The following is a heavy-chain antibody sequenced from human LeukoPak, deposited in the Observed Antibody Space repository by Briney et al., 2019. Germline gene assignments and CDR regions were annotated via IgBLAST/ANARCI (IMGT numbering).Heavy chain of an antibody. CDR1: GITFSNSW. J-gene: IGHJ6*03. CDR3: ARGNYYYYMDV. Sequence: GGSLRLSCTTSGITFSNSWMSWVRQAPGKGLLWVSRINSDGSSTSYADSVKGRFTISRDNAKNTLYLQMNSLRAEDTAVYYCARGNYYYYMDVWGKGNPGHRLL. V-gene: IGHV3-74*01. CDR2: INSDGSST.